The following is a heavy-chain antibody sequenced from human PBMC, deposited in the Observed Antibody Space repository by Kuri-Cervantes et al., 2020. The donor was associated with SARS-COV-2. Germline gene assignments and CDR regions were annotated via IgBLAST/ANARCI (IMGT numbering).Heavy chain of an antibody. D-gene: IGHD6-19*01. CDR3: ARLQWSVAGPYYFDY. J-gene: IGHJ4*02. CDR1: GYSISSGYY. Sequence: SQTLSLTCAVSGYSISSGYYWGWIRRPPGKGLEWIGSIYYSGSTNYNPSLKSRVTISVDTSKNQFSLKLSSVTAADTAVYYCARLQWSVAGPYYFDYWGQGTLVTVSS. CDR2: IYYSGST. V-gene: IGHV4-38-2*01.